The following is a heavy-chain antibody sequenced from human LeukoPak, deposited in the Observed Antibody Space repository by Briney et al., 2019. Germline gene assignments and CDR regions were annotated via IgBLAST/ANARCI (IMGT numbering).Heavy chain of an antibody. J-gene: IGHJ6*02. Sequence: GGSLRLSCAASGFTFSSYRMSWVRQAPGKGLEWVANIKQDGSEKYYVDSVKGRFTISRDNAKNSLYLQMNSLRAEDTAVYYCARGPSRGHDILTGSTSPYYYYYYGMDVWGQGTTVTVSS. CDR3: ARGPSRGHDILTGSTSPYYYYYYGMDV. CDR2: IKQDGSEK. CDR1: GFTFSSYR. V-gene: IGHV3-7*01. D-gene: IGHD3-9*01.